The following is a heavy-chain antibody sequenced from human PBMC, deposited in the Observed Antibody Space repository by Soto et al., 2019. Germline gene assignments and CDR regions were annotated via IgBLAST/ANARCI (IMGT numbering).Heavy chain of an antibody. CDR1: GASISSGDYY. D-gene: IGHD3-3*01. CDR3: ARGGIFGVVAPLDYYYGMDV. V-gene: IGHV4-30-4*01. Sequence: TLSLTCTVSGASISSGDYYWSWIRQPPGKGLEWIGYIYHSGSTYYNPSLKSRVTMSVDTSKNQFSLKLSSVTAADTAVYYCARGGIFGVVAPLDYYYGMDVWGQGSTVTVSS. CDR2: IYHSGST. J-gene: IGHJ6*02.